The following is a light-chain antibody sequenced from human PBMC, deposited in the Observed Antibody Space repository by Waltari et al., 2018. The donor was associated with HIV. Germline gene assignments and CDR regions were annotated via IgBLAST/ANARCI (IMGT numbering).Light chain of an antibody. CDR2: GAS. J-gene: IGKJ5*01. V-gene: IGKV3-20*01. CDR1: HTVSTNY. CDR3: SQYGYSPPIT. Sequence: EIVLTQSLGTLSLSPGERATLSCRASHTVSTNYLTWYHQKPGQAPRLLIYGASNRTTGIPDRFSGSGSGTDFTLTISRLEPEDSAVYYCSQYGYSPPITFGQGTRLEI.